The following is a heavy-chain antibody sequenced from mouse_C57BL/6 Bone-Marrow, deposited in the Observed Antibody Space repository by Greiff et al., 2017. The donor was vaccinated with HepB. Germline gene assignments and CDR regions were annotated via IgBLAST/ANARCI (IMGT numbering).Heavy chain of an antibody. CDR3: ARESPGVYYDGSSSAWFAY. CDR2: INPNNGGT. J-gene: IGHJ3*01. V-gene: IGHV1-22*01. CDR1: GYTFTDYN. D-gene: IGHD1-1*01. Sequence: EVQLQQSGPELVKPGASVKMSCKASGYTFTDYNMHWVKQSHGKSLEWIGYINPNNGGTSYNQKFKGKATLTVNKSSSTAYMELRSLTSEDSAVYYCARESPGVYYDGSSSAWFAYWGQGTLVTVSA.